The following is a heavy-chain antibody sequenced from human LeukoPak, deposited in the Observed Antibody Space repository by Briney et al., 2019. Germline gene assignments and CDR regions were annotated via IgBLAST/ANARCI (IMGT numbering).Heavy chain of an antibody. CDR3: ASTYYDSNAFDI. V-gene: IGHV4-34*01. J-gene: IGHJ3*02. Sequence: SETLSLTCAVYGGSFSGYYWSWIRQPPGKGLEWIGEINHSGSTNYNPSLKSRVTISVDTSKNQFSLKLSSVTAADAAVYYCASTYYDSNAFDIWGQGTMVTVSS. CDR1: GGSFSGYY. D-gene: IGHD3-22*01. CDR2: INHSGST.